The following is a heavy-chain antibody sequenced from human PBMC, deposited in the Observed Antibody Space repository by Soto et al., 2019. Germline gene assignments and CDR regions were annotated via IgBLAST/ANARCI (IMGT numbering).Heavy chain of an antibody. Sequence: PGESLKISCKGSGYSFTSYWIGWVRQMPGKGLEWMGIIYPGDSDTRYSPSFQGQVTISADKSISTAYLQWSSLKASDTAMYYFARRRDSGGYYYGTGAFDIWGQGTMVTVSS. J-gene: IGHJ3*02. CDR3: ARRRDSGGYYYGTGAFDI. CDR2: IYPGDSDT. D-gene: IGHD3-22*01. V-gene: IGHV5-51*01. CDR1: GYSFTSYW.